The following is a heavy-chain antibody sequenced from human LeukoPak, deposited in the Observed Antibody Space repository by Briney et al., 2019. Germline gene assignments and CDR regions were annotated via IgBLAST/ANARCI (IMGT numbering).Heavy chain of an antibody. V-gene: IGHV4-30-2*01. CDR1: GGSISSGGYS. J-gene: IGHJ4*02. D-gene: IGHD4-17*01. CDR2: IYHSGST. CDR3: AREAVTDGLSDY. Sequence: SETLSLTCAVSGGSISSGGYSWSWIRQPPGKGLEWIGYIYHSGSTYYNPSLKSRVTISVDRSKNQFSLKLSSVTAADTAVYYCAREAVTDGLSDYWGQGTLVTVSS.